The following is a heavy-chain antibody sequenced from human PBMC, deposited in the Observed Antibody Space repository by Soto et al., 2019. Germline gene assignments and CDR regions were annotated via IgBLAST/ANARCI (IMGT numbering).Heavy chain of an antibody. V-gene: IGHV3-7*01. CDR1: GFTFSSYW. D-gene: IGHD3-10*01. J-gene: IGHJ4*02. CDR3: ESNRGAGSWGVFDF. CDR2: IKQDGSEK. Sequence: EVQLVESGGGLVQPGGSLRLSCAASGFTFSSYWMTWVRQAPGKGLEWVANIKQDGSEKYYVDSVKGRFTISRDNAKNSLYLQMNSLRAEDTAVYYCESNRGAGSWGVFDFWGQGTLVTVSS.